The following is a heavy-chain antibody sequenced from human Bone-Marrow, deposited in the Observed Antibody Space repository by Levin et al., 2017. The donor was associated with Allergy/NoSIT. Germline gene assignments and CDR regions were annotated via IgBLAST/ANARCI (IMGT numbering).Heavy chain of an antibody. CDR3: ARIDSYSSGWYSAFDI. CDR1: GFSLSHARMG. V-gene: IGHV2-26*01. D-gene: IGHD6-19*01. Sequence: SGPTLVKPTETLTLTCTVSGFSLSHARMGVSWIRQTPGKALEWLAHIFSNDDKSYSTSLKSRLTISQDTYKSQVVLTMTNMDPVDTATYYCARIDSYSSGWYSAFDIWGLGTMVTVSS. CDR2: IFSNDDK. J-gene: IGHJ3*02.